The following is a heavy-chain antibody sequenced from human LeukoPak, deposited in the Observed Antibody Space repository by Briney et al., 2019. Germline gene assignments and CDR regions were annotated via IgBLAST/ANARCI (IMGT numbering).Heavy chain of an antibody. J-gene: IGHJ4*02. CDR3: ATLGEYYDSSGYYYN. D-gene: IGHD3-22*01. Sequence: SETLSLTCAVYGGSFSGCYWSWIRQPPAKGLEWIGEINHSGSTNYNPSLKSRVTISVDTSKNQFSLKLTSVTAADTAVYYCATLGEYYDSSGYYYNWGQGTLVTVSS. V-gene: IGHV4-34*01. CDR1: GGSFSGCY. CDR2: INHSGST.